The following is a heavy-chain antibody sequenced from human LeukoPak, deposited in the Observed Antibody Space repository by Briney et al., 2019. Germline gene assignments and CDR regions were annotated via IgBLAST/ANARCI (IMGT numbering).Heavy chain of an antibody. CDR1: DDSITIYY. CDR3: ARGGYIYDP. V-gene: IGHV4-39*07. D-gene: IGHD5-18*01. CDR2: IYYSGST. Sequence: SETPSLTCSVSDDSITIYYWSWIRQPPGKGLEWIGSIYYSGSTYYNPSLKSRVTISVDTSKNQFSLKLRSVTAADTAFYYCARGGYIYDPWGQGTLVTVSS. J-gene: IGHJ5*02.